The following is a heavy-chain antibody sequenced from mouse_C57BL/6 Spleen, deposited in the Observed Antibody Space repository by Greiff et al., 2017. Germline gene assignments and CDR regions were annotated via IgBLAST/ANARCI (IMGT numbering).Heavy chain of an antibody. Sequence: VQLQQPGAELVMPGASVKLSCKASGYTFTSYWMHWVKQRPGQGLEWIGEFDPSDSYTNYNQKFKGKSTLTVDKSSSTAYMQLSSLTSEDSAVYYCARRYYGSSSDWYFDVWGTGTTVTVSS. CDR1: GYTFTSYW. CDR2: FDPSDSYT. D-gene: IGHD1-1*01. J-gene: IGHJ1*03. V-gene: IGHV1-69*01. CDR3: ARRYYGSSSDWYFDV.